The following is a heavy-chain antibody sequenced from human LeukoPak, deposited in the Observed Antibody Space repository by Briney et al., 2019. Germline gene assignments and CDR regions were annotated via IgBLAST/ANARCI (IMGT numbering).Heavy chain of an antibody. CDR1: GLTLSAHA. CDR2: ISGSGGTT. CDR3: AKDPSVMIRGVFDY. V-gene: IGHV3-23*01. D-gene: IGHD3-10*01. Sequence: GGSLRLSCAASGLTLSAHAMNWVRQAPGKGLEWVSSISGSGGTTNYADSVKGRLTISRDNSKNTLYPQMNTLRADDTAVYYCAKDPSVMIRGVFDYWGQGTLLTVSS. J-gene: IGHJ4*02.